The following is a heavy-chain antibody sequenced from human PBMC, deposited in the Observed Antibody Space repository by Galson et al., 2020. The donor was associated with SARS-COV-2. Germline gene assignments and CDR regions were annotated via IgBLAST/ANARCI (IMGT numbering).Heavy chain of an antibody. CDR3: ARVRPTTVVTPGSQQGNYYYGMDV. D-gene: IGHD4-17*01. V-gene: IGHV4-4*07. J-gene: IGHJ6*02. CDR1: GGSISSYY. Sequence: SETLSLTCTVSGGSISSYYWSWIRQPAGKGLEWIGRIYTSGSTNYNPSLKSRVTLSVDTSKNQFSLKLSSVTAADTAVYYCARVRPTTVVTPGSQQGNYYYGMDVWGQGTTVTVSS. CDR2: IYTSGST.